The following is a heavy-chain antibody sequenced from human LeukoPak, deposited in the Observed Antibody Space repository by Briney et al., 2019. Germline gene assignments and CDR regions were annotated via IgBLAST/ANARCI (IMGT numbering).Heavy chain of an antibody. Sequence: PGGSLRLSRAASGFTFSSYAMSWVRQAPGKGLEWVSAFSGSGGSTYYADSVKGRFTISRDNSKNTLYLQMNSLRAEDTAVYYCAKDPRRYSRTGGYFDYWGQGTLVTVSS. CDR1: GFTFSSYA. CDR2: FSGSGGST. J-gene: IGHJ4*02. D-gene: IGHD6-13*01. CDR3: AKDPRRYSRTGGYFDY. V-gene: IGHV3-23*01.